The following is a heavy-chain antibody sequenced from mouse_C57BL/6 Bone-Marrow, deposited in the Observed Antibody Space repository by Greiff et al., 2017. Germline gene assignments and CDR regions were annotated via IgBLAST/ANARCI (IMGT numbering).Heavy chain of an antibody. CDR3: TGRITTVVADYFDY. Sequence: EVMLVESGGGLVQPGGSMTLSCVASGFTFSNYWMNWVRQSPEKGLEWVAQIRLKSDNYATHYAESVKGRFTISRDDSKSSVYLQMNNLRAEDTGIYYCTGRITTVVADYFDYWGQGTTLTGSS. V-gene: IGHV6-3*01. CDR1: GFTFSNYW. J-gene: IGHJ2*01. D-gene: IGHD1-1*01. CDR2: IRLKSDNYAT.